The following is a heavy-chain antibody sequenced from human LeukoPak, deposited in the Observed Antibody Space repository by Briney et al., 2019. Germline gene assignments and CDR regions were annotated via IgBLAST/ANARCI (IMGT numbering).Heavy chain of an antibody. Sequence: GGSLRLSCAASGFTFSTYSMNWVRQAPGKGLEWVSFISSGSSTLYYADSVKGRFTISRDNSKNTLSLQMYSLRAEDTAVYYCARDAFGARGIGGGLDIWGQGTMVIVSS. J-gene: IGHJ3*02. CDR1: GFTFSTYS. CDR2: ISSGSSTL. V-gene: IGHV3-48*01. D-gene: IGHD3-10*01. CDR3: ARDAFGARGIGGGLDI.